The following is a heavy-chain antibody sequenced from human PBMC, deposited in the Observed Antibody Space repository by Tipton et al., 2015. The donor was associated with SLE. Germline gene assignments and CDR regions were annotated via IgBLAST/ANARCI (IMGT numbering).Heavy chain of an antibody. CDR1: GDSVTNNNYY. D-gene: IGHD2-8*01. CDR2: INTAATS. V-gene: IGHV4-61*09. J-gene: IGHJ5*02. Sequence: TLSLTCAISGDSVTNNNYYWTWIRQPAGKGLEWVGHINTAATSNYNPSLQSRATISIDTSRKQFSLKVTSVTAADTAVYYCARGGFIRMGQWFDPWGQGTLVTVSS. CDR3: ARGGFIRMGQWFDP.